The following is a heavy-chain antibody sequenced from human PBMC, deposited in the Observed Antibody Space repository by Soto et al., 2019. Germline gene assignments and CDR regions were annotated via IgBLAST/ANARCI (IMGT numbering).Heavy chain of an antibody. CDR2: VYYTGST. CDR3: ARSVAVPGAPIDY. V-gene: IGHV4-59*02. CDR1: DGVDLGAC. J-gene: IGHJ4*02. Sequence: PSWTQSHTGGEADGVDLGACWSFNQQSPGKGLEWLGYVYYTGSTNYSPSLRSRVSISVDTSKNEFSLRLSSVTAADTAVYFCARSVAVPGAPIDYCCQGTQVTVSS. D-gene: IGHD6-19*01.